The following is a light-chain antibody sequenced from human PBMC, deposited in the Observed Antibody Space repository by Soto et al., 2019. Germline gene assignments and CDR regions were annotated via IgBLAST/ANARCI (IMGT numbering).Light chain of an antibody. J-gene: IGKJ3*01. CDR3: QQSSSGPPFT. CDR1: QSINIY. Sequence: DIQMTQSPSSLSASVGDRVTIACRASQSINIYVNWYQQKPGKAPKLLIYGATSLQSGVPSRFIADGSGTDFTLTISSLQPDDFATYYCQQSSSGPPFTFGPGTKVDIK. V-gene: IGKV1-39*01. CDR2: GAT.